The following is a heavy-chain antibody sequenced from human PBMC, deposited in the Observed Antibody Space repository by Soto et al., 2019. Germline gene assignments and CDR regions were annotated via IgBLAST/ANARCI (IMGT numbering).Heavy chain of an antibody. CDR3: ARRRGGGYNRPIDY. J-gene: IGHJ4*02. CDR2: IYYSGST. D-gene: IGHD3-10*01. V-gene: IGHV4-39*01. Sequence: QLQLQESGPGLVKPSETLSLTCTVSGGSISSSSYYWGWIRQPPGKGLEWIGSIYYSGSTYYNPSLKSRVTISVDTSKNQFSLKLSSVTAADTAVYYCARRRGGGYNRPIDYWGQGTLVTVSS. CDR1: GGSISSSSYY.